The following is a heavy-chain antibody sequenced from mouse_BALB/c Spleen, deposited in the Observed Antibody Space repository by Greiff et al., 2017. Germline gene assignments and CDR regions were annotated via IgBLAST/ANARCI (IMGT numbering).Heavy chain of an antibody. CDR3: ARRTYYRYDVYAMDY. D-gene: IGHD2-14*01. V-gene: IGHV1S81*02. J-gene: IGHJ4*01. Sequence: QVQLKESGAELVKPGASVKLSCKASGYTFTSYWMHWVKQRPGQGLEWIGEINPSNGRTNYNEKFKSKATLTVDKSSSTAYMQLSSLTSEDSAVYYCARRTYYRYDVYAMDYWGQGTSVTVSS. CDR1: GYTFTSYW. CDR2: INPSNGRT.